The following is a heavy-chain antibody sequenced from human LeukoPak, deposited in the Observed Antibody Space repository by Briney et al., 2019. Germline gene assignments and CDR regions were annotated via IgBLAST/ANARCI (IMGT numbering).Heavy chain of an antibody. D-gene: IGHD2-2*02. CDR2: ISYDGSNK. Sequence: GGSLRLSCAASGFTFSSYGMHWVRQAPGKGLKWVAVISYDGSNKYYADSVKGRFTISRDNSKNTLYLQMNSLRAEDTAVYYCARGYCSSTSCYTRPFDYWGQGTLVTVSS. CDR1: GFTFSSYG. J-gene: IGHJ4*02. V-gene: IGHV3-30*03. CDR3: ARGYCSSTSCYTRPFDY.